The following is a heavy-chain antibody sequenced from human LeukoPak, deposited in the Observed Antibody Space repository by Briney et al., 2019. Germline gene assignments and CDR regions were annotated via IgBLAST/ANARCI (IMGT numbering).Heavy chain of an antibody. V-gene: IGHV3-23*01. CDR2: ISGSGGST. Sequence: GGSLRLSCAASGFTFSSYAMSWVRQAPGKGLEWVSAISGSGGSTYYADSVKGRFTISRDNSKNTLYLQMNSLRAEDTAVYYCAKDKSEHCSSTSCYPMSASTPNWFDPWGQGTLVTVSS. CDR1: GFTFSSYA. D-gene: IGHD2-2*01. J-gene: IGHJ5*02. CDR3: AKDKSEHCSSTSCYPMSASTPNWFDP.